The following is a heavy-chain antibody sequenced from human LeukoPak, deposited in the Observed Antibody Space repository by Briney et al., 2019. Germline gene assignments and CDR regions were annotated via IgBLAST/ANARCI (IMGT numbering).Heavy chain of an antibody. Sequence: PGRSLRLSCAASGFTFSSYAMHWVRQAPGKGLEWVAVISYDGSNKYYADSVKGRFTISRDNSKNTLYLQMNSLRAEDTAVYYCASLYYDFWSGSIAGPDDAFDIWGQGTMVTVSS. CDR3: ASLYYDFWSGSIAGPDDAFDI. CDR1: GFTFSSYA. CDR2: ISYDGSNK. J-gene: IGHJ3*02. D-gene: IGHD3-3*01. V-gene: IGHV3-30*04.